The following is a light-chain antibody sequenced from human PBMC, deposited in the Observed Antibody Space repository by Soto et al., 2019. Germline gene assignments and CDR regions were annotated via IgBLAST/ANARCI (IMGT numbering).Light chain of an antibody. CDR1: QIFRGL. CDR2: DAY. J-gene: IGKJ5*01. CDR3: QQRHMWPIK. V-gene: IGKV3-11*01. Sequence: EVVFTQSPVTLSLSAVERATLSCRASQIFRGLLAWYQQKPGQAPRLLIYDAYNRATGIPPRFSGSGSGTDFTLTISSLEPEDSAVYYCQQRHMWPIKFGQGTRLEIK.